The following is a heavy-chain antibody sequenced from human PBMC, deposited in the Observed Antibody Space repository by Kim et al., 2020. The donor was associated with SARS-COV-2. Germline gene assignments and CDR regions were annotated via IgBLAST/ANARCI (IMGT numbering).Heavy chain of an antibody. CDR3: ARDAYYYDSSGRWVFYYYGMDV. D-gene: IGHD3-22*01. J-gene: IGHJ6*02. CDR1: GFTFSSYA. V-gene: IGHV3-30*04. CDR2: ISYDGSNK. Sequence: GGSLRLSCAASGFTFSSYAMHWVRQAPGKGLEWVAVISYDGSNKYYADSVKGRFTISRDNSKNTLYLQMNSLRAEDTAVYYCARDAYYYDSSGRWVFYYYGMDVWGQRTTVTVSS.